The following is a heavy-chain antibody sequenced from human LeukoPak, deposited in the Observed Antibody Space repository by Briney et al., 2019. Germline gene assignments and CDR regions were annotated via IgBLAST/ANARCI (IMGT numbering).Heavy chain of an antibody. D-gene: IGHD2-21*01. CDR1: GYTFTSYY. J-gene: IGHJ6*03. CDR2: INPSGGST. CDR3: ARDWGDCGGECPPFLAEHYYYMDV. V-gene: IGHV1-46*01. Sequence: ASVKVSCKASGYTFTSYYMHWVRQAPGQGLEWMGIINPSGGSTSYAQKFQGRVTMTRDMSTSTVYMELSSLRSEDTAVYYCARDWGDCGGECPPFLAEHYYYMDVWGKGTTVTVSS.